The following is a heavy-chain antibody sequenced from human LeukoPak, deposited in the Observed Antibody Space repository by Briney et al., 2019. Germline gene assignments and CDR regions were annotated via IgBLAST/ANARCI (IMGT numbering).Heavy chain of an antibody. CDR2: ISPYNGNT. J-gene: IGHJ3*02. V-gene: IGHV1-18*01. Sequence: ASVKVSCKPSGYTFNTYGITWVRQAPGQGLEWMGWISPYNGNTNSAQKFQGRVTLTTDTSTSTAYMELRSLRSDDTAVYYCARGNARAFDIWGQGTMVTVSS. CDR1: GYTFNTYG. CDR3: ARGNARAFDI.